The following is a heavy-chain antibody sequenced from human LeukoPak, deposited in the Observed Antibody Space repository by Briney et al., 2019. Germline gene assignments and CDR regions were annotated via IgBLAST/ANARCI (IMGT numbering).Heavy chain of an antibody. CDR2: IYTSGST. V-gene: IGHV4-4*07. Sequence: SETLSLTCTVSGGSISSYYWSWIRQPAGKGLEWIGRIYTSGSTNYNPSLRSRVTMSVDTSKNQFSLKLSSVTAADTAVYYCAREGCSSTSCNIDLWGRGTLVTVSS. CDR1: GGSISSYY. D-gene: IGHD2-2*01. CDR3: AREGCSSTSCNIDL. J-gene: IGHJ2*01.